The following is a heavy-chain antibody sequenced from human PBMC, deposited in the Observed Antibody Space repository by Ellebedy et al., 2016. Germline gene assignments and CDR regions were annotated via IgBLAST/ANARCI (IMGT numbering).Heavy chain of an antibody. D-gene: IGHD3-22*01. V-gene: IGHV5-51*01. J-gene: IGHJ4*02. CDR2: IYPGDSDT. CDR3: ATLPYYYDSSGYYIY. Sequence: KVSXKGSRYSFTSYWIGWVRQMPGKGLEWMGIIYPGDSDTRYSPSFQGQVTISADKSISTAYLQWSSLKASDTAMYYCATLPYYYDSSGYYIYWGQGTLVTVSS. CDR1: RYSFTSYW.